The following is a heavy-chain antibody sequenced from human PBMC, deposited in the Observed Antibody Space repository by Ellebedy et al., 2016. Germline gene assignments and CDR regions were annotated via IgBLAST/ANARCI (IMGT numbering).Heavy chain of an antibody. CDR3: ASRPNWYFDL. Sequence: SETLSLTXTVSGGSISSSSYYWVWIRQPPGKGLEWIGSWFYTGNTYYNPSLKSRVTTSGDTSKNQFSLNLTSVTAADTAVYYCASRPNWYFDLWGRGTLVTVSS. CDR1: GGSISSSSYY. J-gene: IGHJ2*01. CDR2: WFYTGNT. V-gene: IGHV4-39*01.